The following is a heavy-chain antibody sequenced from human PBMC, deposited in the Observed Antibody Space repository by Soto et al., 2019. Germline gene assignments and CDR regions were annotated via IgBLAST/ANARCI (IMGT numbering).Heavy chain of an antibody. D-gene: IGHD3-10*01. CDR1: GGTFSSYA. CDR2: IIPIFGTA. Sequence: GASVKVSFKASGGTFSSYAISWVRQAPGQGLEWMGGIIPIFGTANYAQKFQGRVTITADKSTSTAYMELSSLRSEDTAVYYCARDYGSGSYRFDYWGQGTLVTVSS. V-gene: IGHV1-69*06. CDR3: ARDYGSGSYRFDY. J-gene: IGHJ4*02.